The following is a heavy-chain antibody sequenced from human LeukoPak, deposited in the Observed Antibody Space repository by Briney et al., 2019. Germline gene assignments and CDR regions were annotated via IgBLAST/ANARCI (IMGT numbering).Heavy chain of an antibody. Sequence: GGSLRLSCAASGFTFRSYTMSWVRQAPGKGLEWVSSISGSGGSTYYAASVKGQFTISGDNSKNTLYLQMNSLRAEDTAIYYCARRLDLGSIVVVVAATGCFDYWGQGTLVTVSS. CDR3: ARRLDLGSIVVVVAATGCFDY. CDR1: GFTFRSYT. CDR2: ISGSGGST. D-gene: IGHD2-15*01. V-gene: IGHV3-23*01. J-gene: IGHJ4*02.